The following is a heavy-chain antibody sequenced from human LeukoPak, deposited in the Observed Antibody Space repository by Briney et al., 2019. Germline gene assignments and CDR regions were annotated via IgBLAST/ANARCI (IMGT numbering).Heavy chain of an antibody. CDR2: IYYSGSI. Sequence: PSETLSLTCTVSGGSVSSGSYYWSWIRQPPGKGLEWIGYIYYSGSINYNPSLKSRVTISVDTSKNQFSLKVSSVTATDTAMYYCARHKQQLLPFDYWGQGALVTVSS. J-gene: IGHJ4*02. CDR1: GGSVSSGSYY. D-gene: IGHD6-13*01. V-gene: IGHV4-61*01. CDR3: ARHKQQLLPFDY.